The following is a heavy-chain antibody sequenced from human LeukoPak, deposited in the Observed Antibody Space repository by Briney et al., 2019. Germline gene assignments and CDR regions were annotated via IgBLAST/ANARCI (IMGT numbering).Heavy chain of an antibody. CDR2: IYYSGST. D-gene: IGHD3-10*01. CDR1: GGSISSSSYY. J-gene: IGHJ4*02. V-gene: IGHV4-39*07. CDR3: ARAVYGSGSYVFDY. Sequence: SETLSLTCTVSGGSISSSSYYWGWIRQPPGEGLEWIGSIYYSGSTYYNPSLKSRVTISVDKSKNQFSLKLSSVTAADTAVYYCARAVYGSGSYVFDYWGQGTLVTVSS.